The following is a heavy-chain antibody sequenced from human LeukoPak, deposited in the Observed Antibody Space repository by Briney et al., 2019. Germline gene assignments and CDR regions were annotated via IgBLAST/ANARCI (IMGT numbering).Heavy chain of an antibody. V-gene: IGHV1-2*02. J-gene: IGHJ4*02. D-gene: IGHD2-2*01. CDR3: ARGRGTTSSNFDY. Sequence: ASLKVSCKASGYTFTGYYMHWVRQAPGQGLEWMGWINPNNGGTNYAQKFQGRVTMTRDTSISTAYMELRRLTSDDTAVYYCARGRGTTSSNFDYWGQGTLVTVSS. CDR2: INPNNGGT. CDR1: GYTFTGYY.